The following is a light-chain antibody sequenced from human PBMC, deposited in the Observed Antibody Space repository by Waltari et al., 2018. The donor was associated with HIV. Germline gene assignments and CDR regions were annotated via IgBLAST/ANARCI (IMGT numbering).Light chain of an antibody. J-gene: IGLJ2*01. CDR3: AAWDDSLNGVV. Sequence: QSILTQPPSASGTPGQRVTISCSGSSSNIGSNAVNWYQQLPGTAPKLLIYSINERASGVPDRFSGSKSGTSASLAISGRQSEDEADYHCAAWDDSLNGVVFGGGTKLTVL. V-gene: IGLV1-44*01. CDR2: SIN. CDR1: SSNIGSNA.